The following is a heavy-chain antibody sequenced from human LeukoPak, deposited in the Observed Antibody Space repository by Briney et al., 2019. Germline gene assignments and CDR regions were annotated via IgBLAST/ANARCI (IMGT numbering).Heavy chain of an antibody. CDR1: GFTFSSYW. CDR2: IYSGGST. V-gene: IGHV3-53*01. D-gene: IGHD3-10*01. J-gene: IGHJ4*02. Sequence: GGSLRLSCAASGFTFSSYWMHWVRQAPGKGLEWVSVIYSGGSTYYADSVKGRFTISRDNSKNTLYLQMNSLRAEDTAVYYCARDYYGSGSYYSDYWGQGTLVTVSS. CDR3: ARDYYGSGSYYSDY.